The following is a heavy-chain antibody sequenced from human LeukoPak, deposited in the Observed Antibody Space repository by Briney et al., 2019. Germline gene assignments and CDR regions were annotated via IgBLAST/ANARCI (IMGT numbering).Heavy chain of an antibody. CDR2: INPNSCGT. D-gene: IGHD3-10*01. CDR3: ARDRTTMMRGVTLPLNYFDS. CDR1: RYTFTGYY. Sequence: ASVKVSCKPSRYTFTGYYMLWVRQAPGQGRKWMGWINPNSCGTNYAQKFQGWVTMTRDTSITTVYMELTSLKSDDTAVYYCARDRTTMMRGVTLPLNYFDSWGEGTLVTVSS. J-gene: IGHJ4*02. V-gene: IGHV1-2*04.